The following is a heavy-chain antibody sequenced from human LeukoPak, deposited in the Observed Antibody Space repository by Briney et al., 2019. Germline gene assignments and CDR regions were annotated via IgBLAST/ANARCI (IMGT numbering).Heavy chain of an antibody. J-gene: IGHJ1*01. CDR3: ASSYLKH. CDR2: IGQGERQM. V-gene: IGHV3-7*01. CDR1: GFAYSTTW. Sequence: PGGSLSLSCVASGFAYSTTWMNWVRQAPGKGLEWVANIGQGERQMNYADSVKGRFSITRDNARNSLFLQLNSLRAEDTAVYYCASSYLKHWGQGTLVTVSS.